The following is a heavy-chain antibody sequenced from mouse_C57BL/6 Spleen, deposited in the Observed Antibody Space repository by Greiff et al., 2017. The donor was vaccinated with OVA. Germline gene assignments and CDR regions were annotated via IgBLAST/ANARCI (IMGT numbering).Heavy chain of an antibody. V-gene: IGHV7-3*01. CDR3: ARGDYDYDSWFAY. CDR1: GFTFTDYY. CDR2: IRNKANGYTT. D-gene: IGHD2-4*01. J-gene: IGHJ3*01. Sequence: EVKVEESGGGLVQPGGSLSLSCAASGFTFTDYYMSWVRQPPGKALEWLGFIRNKANGYTTEYSASVKGRFTISRDNSQSILYLQMNALRAEDSATYYCARGDYDYDSWFAYWGQGTLVTVSA.